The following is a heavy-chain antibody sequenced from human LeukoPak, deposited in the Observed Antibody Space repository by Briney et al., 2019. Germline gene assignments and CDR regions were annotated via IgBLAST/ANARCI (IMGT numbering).Heavy chain of an antibody. V-gene: IGHV4-39*01. Sequence: SETLSLTCTVSGGSISSSSYYWGWIRQPPGKGLGWIGSIYYSGSTYYNPSLKSRVTISVDTSKNQFSLKLSSVTAADTAVYYCARVGYDSSGYNLGFDYWGQGTLVTVSS. CDR1: GGSISSSSYY. D-gene: IGHD3-22*01. CDR3: ARVGYDSSGYNLGFDY. J-gene: IGHJ4*02. CDR2: IYYSGST.